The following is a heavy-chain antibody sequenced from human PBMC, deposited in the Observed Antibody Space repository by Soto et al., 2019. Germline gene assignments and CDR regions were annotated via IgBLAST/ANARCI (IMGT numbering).Heavy chain of an antibody. CDR2: VFFSGSA. CDR1: GDSISNTSYF. CDR3: ARLKSTCAASYYGGGFFDF. D-gene: IGHD3-3*01. Sequence: PSETLSLTCTVSGDSISNTSYFWGWIRQTPGKGLEWIASVFFSGSAYYNSSLKSRVTISVDTSKNMFSLKLVSVTAADSSFYYCARLKSTCAASYYGGGFFDFWGRGTLVTVSS. J-gene: IGHJ4*02. V-gene: IGHV4-39*01.